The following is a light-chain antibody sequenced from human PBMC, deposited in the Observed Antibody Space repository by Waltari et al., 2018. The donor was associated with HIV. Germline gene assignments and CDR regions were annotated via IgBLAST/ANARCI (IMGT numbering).Light chain of an antibody. CDR3: QQLRT. CDR1: LGVSGY. V-gene: IGKV1-9*01. Sequence: DIQLTQSPSFLSASAGDRVIITCRDSLGVSGYVAWYQQKPGKAPKLLIYGTSILQGGVPSRFTGRGSGTEFTLTINSLQPEDSATYYCQQLRTFGQGTNVEIK. J-gene: IGKJ1*01. CDR2: GTS.